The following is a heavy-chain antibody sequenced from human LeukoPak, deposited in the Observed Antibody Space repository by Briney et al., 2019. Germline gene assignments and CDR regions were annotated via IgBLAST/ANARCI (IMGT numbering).Heavy chain of an antibody. CDR3: ARGTPLVTNYFDY. J-gene: IGHJ4*02. D-gene: IGHD5-18*01. CDR2: IIPIFGTA. Sequence: ASVKVSCKASGGTFSSYAISWVRQAPGHGLEWMGGIIPIFGTANYAQKFQGRVTITADESTSTAYMELSSLRSEDTAVYYCARGTPLVTNYFDYWGQGTLVTVSS. CDR1: GGTFSSYA. V-gene: IGHV1-69*13.